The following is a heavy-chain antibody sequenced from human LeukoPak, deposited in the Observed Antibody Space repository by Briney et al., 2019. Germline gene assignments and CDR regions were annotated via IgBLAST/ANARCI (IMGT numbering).Heavy chain of an antibody. D-gene: IGHD6-19*01. V-gene: IGHV3-20*04. CDR2: INWNGGST. CDR3: AGVNIEAVAGKNYYYYMDV. CDR1: GFTFDDYG. J-gene: IGHJ6*03. Sequence: GGSLRLSCAASGFTFDDYGMSWVRQAPGKGLEWVSGINWNGGSTGYADSVKGRFTISRDNAKNSLYLQMNSLRAEDTALYYCAGVNIEAVAGKNYYYYMDVWGKGTTVTVSS.